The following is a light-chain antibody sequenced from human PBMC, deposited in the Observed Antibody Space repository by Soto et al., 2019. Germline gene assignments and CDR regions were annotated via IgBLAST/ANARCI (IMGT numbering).Light chain of an antibody. CDR2: GAS. V-gene: IGKV3-15*01. J-gene: IGKJ5*01. Sequence: EIVMTQSPATLSVSPGERATLSCRASQSVSSNLAWYQQKPGQAPRLLIYGASTWATGIPARFSGSGSGTEFTLTISSLQSEDFAVYYCQQYNNWPRMYTFGQGTRLEIK. CDR3: QQYNNWPRMYT. CDR1: QSVSSN.